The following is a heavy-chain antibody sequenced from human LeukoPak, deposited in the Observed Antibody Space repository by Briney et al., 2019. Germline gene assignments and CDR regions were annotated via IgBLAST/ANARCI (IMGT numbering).Heavy chain of an antibody. CDR1: GFAFDEHG. J-gene: IGHJ4*02. CDR3: ARAPITSPFYFDY. CDR2: INWSGKST. D-gene: IGHD2-2*01. V-gene: IGHV3-20*04. Sequence: GGSLRLSCTASGFAFDEHGLTWVRQVPGKGLEWVSGINWSGKSTSYGDPVRGRFTISRDNAKNSLSLQMDSLRAEDTALYYCARAPITSPFYFDYWGQGTLVTVSS.